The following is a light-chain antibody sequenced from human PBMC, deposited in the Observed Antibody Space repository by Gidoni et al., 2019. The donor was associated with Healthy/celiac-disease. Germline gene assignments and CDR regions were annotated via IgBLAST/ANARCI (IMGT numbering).Light chain of an antibody. CDR2: AAS. CDR3: QQYYSYPRS. V-gene: IGKV1-8*01. CDR1: QGISSY. Sequence: AIRMTQSLSSLSASTGDRVTITCRASQGISSYLAWYQQKPGKAPKLLIYAASTLQSGVPSRCSGSGSGTDFTLTISCLQSEDFATYYCQQYYSYPRSFGQXTKLEIK. J-gene: IGKJ2*03.